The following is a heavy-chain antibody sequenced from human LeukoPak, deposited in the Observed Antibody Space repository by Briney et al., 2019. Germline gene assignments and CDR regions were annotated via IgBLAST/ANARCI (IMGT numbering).Heavy chain of an antibody. CDR3: ASGAADLYYYYYYMDV. D-gene: IGHD6-25*01. J-gene: IGHJ6*03. CDR1: GFTFSSYS. CDR2: ISSSSSYI. Sequence: GGSLRLSCAASGFTFSSYSMNWVRQAPGKGLEWVSSISSSSSYIYYADSVKGRFTISRDNAKNSLYLQMNSLRAEDTAVYYCASGAADLYYYYYYMDVWGKGTTVTISS. V-gene: IGHV3-21*01.